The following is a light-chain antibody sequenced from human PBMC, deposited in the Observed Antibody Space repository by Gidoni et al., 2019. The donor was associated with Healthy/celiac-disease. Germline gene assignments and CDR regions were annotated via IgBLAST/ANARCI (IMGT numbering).Light chain of an antibody. Sequence: DIQLTQSPSTLPASVGDRATITFRDSQSISSWLAWYQQKPGKAPKLLIYKAYSLESGVPSRCSGSGSGKESTITISSLQADDCATYYCQQYNSSLTFGGGTKVEIK. CDR2: KAY. V-gene: IGKV1-5*03. J-gene: IGKJ4*01. CDR1: QSISSW. CDR3: QQYNSSLT.